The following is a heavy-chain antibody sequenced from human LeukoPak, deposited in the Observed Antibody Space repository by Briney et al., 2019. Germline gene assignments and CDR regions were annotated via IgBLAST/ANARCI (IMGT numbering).Heavy chain of an antibody. CDR3: AKLGGNCFDF. CDR2: IYYRSRSYN. V-gene: IGHV6-1*01. D-gene: IGHD1-1*01. CDR1: GDSVSINTAA. Sequence: PTLSLTSALSGDSVSINTAAWNWIRQSPWRGLEWLGRIYYRSRSYNDSAVAVKRLITISPNTSRHQFCLHMNPVTPEATALYYCAKLGGNCFDFWGQRAPVTASS. J-gene: IGHJ4*02.